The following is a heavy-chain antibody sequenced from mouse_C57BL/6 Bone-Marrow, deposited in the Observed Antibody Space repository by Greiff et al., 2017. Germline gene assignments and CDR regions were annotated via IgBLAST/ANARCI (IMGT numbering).Heavy chain of an antibody. J-gene: IGHJ1*03. D-gene: IGHD4-1*01. CDR3: ARNPLTGTDWYFDV. CDR1: GYSFTSYY. Sequence: VQVVESGPELVKPGASVKISCKASGYSFTSYYIHWVKQRPGQGLEWIGWIYPGSGNTKYNEKFKGKATLTADTSSSTAYMQLSSLTSEDSAVYYCARNPLTGTDWYFDVWGTGTTVTVSS. CDR2: IYPGSGNT. V-gene: IGHV1-66*01.